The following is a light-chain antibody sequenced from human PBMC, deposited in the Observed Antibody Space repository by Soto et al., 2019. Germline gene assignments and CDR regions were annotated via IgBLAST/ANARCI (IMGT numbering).Light chain of an antibody. CDR1: SSDVGTYTL. Sequence: QSVLTQPASVSGSPGQSITISCTGTSSDVGTYTLVSWYQQHPGKAPKLVIYEVNKRPAGVSKRFSGSKSGDTASLTISGLQAEDEADYYCSSYDGDITFYVFGHGTKVTVL. CDR2: EVN. J-gene: IGLJ1*01. V-gene: IGLV2-23*02. CDR3: SSYDGDITFYV.